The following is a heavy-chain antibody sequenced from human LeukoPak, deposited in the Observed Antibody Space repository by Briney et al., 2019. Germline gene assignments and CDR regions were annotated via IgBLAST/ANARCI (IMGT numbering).Heavy chain of an antibody. J-gene: IGHJ4*02. Sequence: ASVKVSCKAFGYTFTSYGISWVRQAPGQGLEWMGWIDPSTGGTNYAQNFQGRVTMTRDTSTTTVYMELSSLKSDDTAVYHCARGNNYGSGSLFYGWGQGTLVTVSS. CDR1: GYTFTSYG. CDR2: IDPSTGGT. V-gene: IGHV1-2*02. D-gene: IGHD3-10*01. CDR3: ARGNNYGSGSLFYG.